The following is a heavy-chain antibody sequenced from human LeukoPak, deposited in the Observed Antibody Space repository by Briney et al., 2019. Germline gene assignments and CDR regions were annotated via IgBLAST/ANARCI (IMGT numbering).Heavy chain of an antibody. Sequence: GGSLRLSCAASGFTFSSYGMNWVRRAPGKGLEWVSSISSSSSYIYYADSVKGRFTISRDNAKNSLYLQMNSLRAEDTAVYYCASRTIFGVVSEFDYWGQGTLVTVSS. D-gene: IGHD3-3*01. CDR3: ASRTIFGVVSEFDY. V-gene: IGHV3-21*01. CDR2: ISSSSSYI. J-gene: IGHJ4*02. CDR1: GFTFSSYG.